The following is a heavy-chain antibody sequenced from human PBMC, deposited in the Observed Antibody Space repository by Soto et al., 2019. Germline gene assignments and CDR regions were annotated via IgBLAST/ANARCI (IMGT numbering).Heavy chain of an antibody. CDR2: TYYRSKWYN. Sequence: SQTLSLTCAISGDSVSSNSAAWNWIRQSPSRGLEWLGRTYYRSKWYNDYAVSVKSRITINPDTSKNQFSLQLNSVTPEDTAVYYCARDGWGGSGWDRDLLRYGMDVWGQGTTVTVSS. J-gene: IGHJ6*02. V-gene: IGHV6-1*01. D-gene: IGHD6-19*01. CDR1: GDSVSSNSAA. CDR3: ARDGWGGSGWDRDLLRYGMDV.